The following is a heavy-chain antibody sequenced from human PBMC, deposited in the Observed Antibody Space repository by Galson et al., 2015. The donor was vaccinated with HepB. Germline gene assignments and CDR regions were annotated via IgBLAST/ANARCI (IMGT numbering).Heavy chain of an antibody. CDR3: AKSRMAGDRGHFDY. CDR2: IGTSGDT. J-gene: IGHJ4*02. D-gene: IGHD6-19*01. V-gene: IGHV3-23*01. CDR1: EFTFSTYP. Sequence: SLRLSCAASEFTFSTYPMSWARQAPGKGLEWVSTIGTSGDTYYGDSVKGRFTISSDNSKNVLFLQVNSLRADDTAVYYCAKSRMAGDRGHFDYWGQGALVTVSS.